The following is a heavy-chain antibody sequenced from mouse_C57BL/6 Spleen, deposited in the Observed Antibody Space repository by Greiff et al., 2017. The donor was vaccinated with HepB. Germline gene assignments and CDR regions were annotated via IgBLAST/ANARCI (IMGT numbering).Heavy chain of an antibody. D-gene: IGHD2-2*01. CDR3: ARDGYDEETYYFDY. V-gene: IGHV3-6*01. CDR2: ISYDGSN. CDR1: GYSITSGYY. J-gene: IGHJ2*01. Sequence: EVKVEESGPGLVKPSQSLSLTCSVTGYSITSGYYWNWIRQFPGNKLEWMGYISYDGSNNYNPSLRNRISITRDTSKNQFFLKLNSVTTEDTATYYCARDGYDEETYYFDYWGQGTTLTVSS.